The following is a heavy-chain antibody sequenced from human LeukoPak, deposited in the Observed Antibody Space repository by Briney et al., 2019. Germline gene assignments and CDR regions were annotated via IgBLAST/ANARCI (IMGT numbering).Heavy chain of an antibody. V-gene: IGHV4-59*01. D-gene: IGHD6-19*01. J-gene: IGHJ4*02. CDR3: ARVDSSGLVY. Sequence: SETLSLTCTVSGGSISSYYWSWIRQPPGKGLEWIGYIYYSGSTNYNPSPKSRVTISVDTSRNQFSLKLSSVTAADTAVYYCARVDSSGLVYWGQGTLVTVSS. CDR1: GGSISSYY. CDR2: IYYSGST.